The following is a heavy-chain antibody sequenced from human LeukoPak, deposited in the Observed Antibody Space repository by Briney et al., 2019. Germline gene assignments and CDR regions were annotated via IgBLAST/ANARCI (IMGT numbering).Heavy chain of an antibody. CDR1: GGTFSSYA. V-gene: IGHV1-69*05. Sequence: ASVKVSCKASGGTFSSYAISWVRQAPGQGLEWMGGIIPIFGTANYAQKFQGRVTITTDESTSTAYMELSSLRSEDTAVYYCARVPLPLWFGEYRWVYYYYMDVWGKGTTVTVSS. D-gene: IGHD3-10*01. CDR2: IIPIFGTA. CDR3: ARVPLPLWFGEYRWVYYYYMDV. J-gene: IGHJ6*03.